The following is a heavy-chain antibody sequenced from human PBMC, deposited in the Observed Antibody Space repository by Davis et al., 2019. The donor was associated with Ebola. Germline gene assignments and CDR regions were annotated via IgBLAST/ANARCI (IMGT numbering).Heavy chain of an antibody. CDR3: ARDPVNEDPLY. V-gene: IGHV4-39*07. J-gene: IGHJ4*02. D-gene: IGHD4-23*01. CDR2: IHHSGST. Sequence: SETLSLTCTVSGGSISSSSYYWGWIRQPPGKGLEWIGSIHHSGSTYYSPSLKSRVTMSVDTSKNQFSLKLTSLTAADTAVYYCARDPVNEDPLYWGQGTLVTVSS. CDR1: GGSISSSSYY.